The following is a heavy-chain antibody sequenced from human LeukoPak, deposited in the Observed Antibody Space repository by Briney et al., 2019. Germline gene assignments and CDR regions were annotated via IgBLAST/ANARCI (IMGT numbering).Heavy chain of an antibody. J-gene: IGHJ4*02. D-gene: IGHD2/OR15-2a*01. Sequence: PGGSLRLSCAASGFAFSTYAMSWVRQAPGKGLEWVSGITANGGSTFYADSGKGRFTISRDNSKNTLYLQMNSLRAEDTAVYYCAKHFPFFEDWGQGTLVTVSS. V-gene: IGHV3-23*01. CDR3: AKHFPFFED. CDR1: GFAFSTYA. CDR2: ITANGGST.